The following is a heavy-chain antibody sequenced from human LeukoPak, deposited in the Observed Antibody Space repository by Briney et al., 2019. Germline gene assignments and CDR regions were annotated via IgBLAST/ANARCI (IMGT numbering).Heavy chain of an antibody. CDR1: GGSITRYY. D-gene: IGHD3-3*01. CDR2: VYSNGNT. Sequence: SETLSLTCSVSGGSITRYYWSWIRQPPERGLEWIGFVYSNGNTNYNPSLKSRVTISVDASKNHFSLTLTSVTAADTAVYYCARHYDFWTGSYFNWGQGTLVTVSS. CDR3: ARHYDFWTGSYFN. V-gene: IGHV4-59*08. J-gene: IGHJ4*02.